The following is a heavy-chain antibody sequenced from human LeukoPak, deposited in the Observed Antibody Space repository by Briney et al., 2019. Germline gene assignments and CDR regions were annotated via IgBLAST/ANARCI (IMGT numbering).Heavy chain of an antibody. V-gene: IGHV4-59*01. CDR3: ARDKGLPHFDI. Sequence: PSETLSLTCTVSGGSISSYYWSWIRQPPGKGLEWIGYIYYSGSTNYNPSLKSRVTISVDTSKNQFSLKLSSVTAADTAAYYCARDKGLPHFDIWGQGTMVTVSS. CDR1: GGSISSYY. CDR2: IYYSGST. J-gene: IGHJ3*02.